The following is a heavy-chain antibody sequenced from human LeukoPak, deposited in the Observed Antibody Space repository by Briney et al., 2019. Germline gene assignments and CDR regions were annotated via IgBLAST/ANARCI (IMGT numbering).Heavy chain of an antibody. D-gene: IGHD5-12*01. CDR3: ARGGYDWGGYFDY. J-gene: IGHJ4*02. Sequence: ASVKVSCKASGYTFTGYYMHWVRQAPGQGLEWMGWINPNSGGANYAQKFQGRVTMTRDTSISTAYMELSRLRSDDTAVYYCARGGYDWGGYFDYWGQGTLVTVSS. CDR1: GYTFTGYY. V-gene: IGHV1-2*02. CDR2: INPNSGGA.